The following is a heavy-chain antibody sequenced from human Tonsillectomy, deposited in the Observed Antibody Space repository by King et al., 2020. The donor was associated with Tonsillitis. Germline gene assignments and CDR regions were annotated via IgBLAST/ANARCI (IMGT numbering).Heavy chain of an antibody. J-gene: IGHJ3*02. CDR2: IYHSGSP. CDR3: ARVWEGGNFIYAAFDI. V-gene: IGHV4-59*01. D-gene: IGHD4-23*01. Sequence: VQLQESGPGLVKPSETLSLTCTVSGGPISNSDWSWIRQPPGKGLEWIGNIYHSGSPNYNPSLRNRVTISVDTSKKQFSLNLSSVTAADTAVYYCARVWEGGNFIYAAFDIWGQGTTVTVSS. CDR1: GGPISNSD.